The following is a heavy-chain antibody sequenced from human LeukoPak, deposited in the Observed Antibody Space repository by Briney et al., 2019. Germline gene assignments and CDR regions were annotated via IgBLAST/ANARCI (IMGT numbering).Heavy chain of an antibody. CDR1: GFTFSHYG. CDR2: ISSFDGSDK. V-gene: IGHV3-30*03. CDR3: ARVLDNGGHQYYFDY. J-gene: IGHJ4*02. D-gene: IGHD2-8*01. Sequence: PGGSLRLSCATSGFTFSHYGMHWVRQASGKGLEWVAGISSFDGSDKYYADSVKGRFTISRDNSRNTVYLQMNTLRPDDTAVYYCARVLDNGGHQYYFDYWGQGTLVTVSS.